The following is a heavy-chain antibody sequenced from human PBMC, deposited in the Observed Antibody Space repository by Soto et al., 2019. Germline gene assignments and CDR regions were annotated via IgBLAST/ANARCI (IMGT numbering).Heavy chain of an antibody. CDR3: AKDSRVEWELLHGLFDY. CDR2: ISYDGSNK. J-gene: IGHJ4*02. D-gene: IGHD1-26*01. CDR1: GFTFSSYG. Sequence: GGSLRLSCAASGFTFSSYGMHWVRQAPGKGLEWVAVISYDGSNKYYADSVKGRFTISRDNSKNTLYLQMNSLRAEDTAVYYCAKDSRVEWELLHGLFDYWGQGTLVTVSS. V-gene: IGHV3-30*18.